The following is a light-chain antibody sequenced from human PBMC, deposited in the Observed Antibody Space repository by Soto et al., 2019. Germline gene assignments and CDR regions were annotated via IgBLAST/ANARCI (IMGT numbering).Light chain of an antibody. CDR2: WAS. Sequence: DIVMTQSPDSLAVSLGERATINCKSSQSVLSSSNNRNYLAWFRQKPGQPPKLLIYWASTRESGVPDRFSGSGSGTDFTLTFSSLQPEDVAVYYCQQYYDSPLTFGQGTRLELK. CDR3: QQYYDSPLT. V-gene: IGKV4-1*01. CDR1: QSVLSSSNNRNY. J-gene: IGKJ5*01.